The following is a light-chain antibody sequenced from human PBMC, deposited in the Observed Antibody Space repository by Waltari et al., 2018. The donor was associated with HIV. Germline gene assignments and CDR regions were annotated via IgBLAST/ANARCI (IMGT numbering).Light chain of an antibody. V-gene: IGLV2-18*02. CDR2: EVT. J-gene: IGLJ3*02. Sequence: QSALTQPPSVSGSHGQSVTISCTGASTDSRFYNLVSCYQQSPGSAPKLLIYEVTNRPSGVPDRFSGSKSGNTASLTISGLQAEDEGDYYCSSYATNTWVFGGGTKLTVL. CDR3: SSYATNTWV. CDR1: STDSRFYNL.